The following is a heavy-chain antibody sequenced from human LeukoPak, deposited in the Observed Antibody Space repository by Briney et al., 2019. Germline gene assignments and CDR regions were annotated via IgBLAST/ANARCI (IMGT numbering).Heavy chain of an antibody. D-gene: IGHD6-13*01. V-gene: IGHV4-30-2*01. CDR2: VYDSGET. CDR3: ARDNIPVAGTGLSWFDP. CDR1: GGSISSGDYY. Sequence: SQTLSLTCIVSGGSISSGDYYWSWIRQPPGKGLEWIGSVYDSGETYFNPSLMSRVTMSVDRSKNQFSLKLNSVTAADTAVYYCARDNIPVAGTGLSWFDPWGQGTLVTVSS. J-gene: IGHJ5*02.